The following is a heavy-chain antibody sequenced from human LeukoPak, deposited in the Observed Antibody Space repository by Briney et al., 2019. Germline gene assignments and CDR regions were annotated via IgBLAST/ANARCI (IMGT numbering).Heavy chain of an antibody. CDR3: ARTKSQSGSYRYYFDS. CDR1: GGSVGSGGHF. D-gene: IGHD1-26*01. J-gene: IGHJ4*02. CDR2: IYSTGST. V-gene: IGHV4-61*08. Sequence: SETLSLTCAVSGGSVGSGGHFWSWIRQPPGKGLEWIGYIYSTGSTNYNPSLKSRITMSVDTSKNQFSLKLSSVIAADTAVHYCARTKSQSGSYRYYFDSWGQGTLVTVSS.